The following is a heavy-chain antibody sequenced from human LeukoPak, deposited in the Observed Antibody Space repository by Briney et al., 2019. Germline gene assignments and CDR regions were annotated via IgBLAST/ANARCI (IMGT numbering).Heavy chain of an antibody. D-gene: IGHD3-9*01. V-gene: IGHV4-39*07. CDR1: GVSISSSNSY. CDR2: IYYSGNT. J-gene: IGHJ4*02. Sequence: SETLSLTCTVSGVSISSSNSYWGWIRQPPGKGLEWIGSIYYSGNTYYNASLKSQVSISIDTSKNQFSLKLTSVTAADTAVYFCARGEDFERYYLAYWGQGTLVTVSS. CDR3: ARGEDFERYYLAY.